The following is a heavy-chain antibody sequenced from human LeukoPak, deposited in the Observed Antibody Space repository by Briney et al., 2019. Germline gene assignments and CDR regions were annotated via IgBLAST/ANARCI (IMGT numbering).Heavy chain of an antibody. V-gene: IGHV3-33*01. Sequence: GGSLRLSCAASGFTFSSYGMHWVRQAPGKGLEWVAVTWYDGRNNYYAASVKGRFTISRDDSKTTVYLLMNSLRAEDTAVYYCAREVAPLYFHYGMDVWGEGTTVTISS. D-gene: IGHD2-21*01. CDR1: GFTFSSYG. J-gene: IGHJ6*01. CDR3: AREVAPLYFHYGMDV. CDR2: TWYDGRNN.